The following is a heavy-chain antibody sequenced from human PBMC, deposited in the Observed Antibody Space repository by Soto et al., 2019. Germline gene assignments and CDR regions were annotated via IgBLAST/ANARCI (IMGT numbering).Heavy chain of an antibody. CDR2: IYDSENT. CDR3: ARVASRPLSAVDQGDWIPYYAMDV. J-gene: IGHJ6*02. V-gene: IGHV4-61*01. Sequence: QVQLQESGPRLVKPSETLSLTCTVSGGSVSSRSFYWSWIRQPPGRGLEWIGYIYDSENTNYNPSLKSLVTISLDKSKNQFAMRLRSVTTADTAVYYYARVASRPLSAVDQGDWIPYYAMDVWGQGTTVTVSS. D-gene: IGHD1-1*01. CDR1: GGSVSSRSFY.